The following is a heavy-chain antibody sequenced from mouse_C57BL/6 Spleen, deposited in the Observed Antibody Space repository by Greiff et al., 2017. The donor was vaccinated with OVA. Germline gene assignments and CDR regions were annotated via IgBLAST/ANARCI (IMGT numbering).Heavy chain of an antibody. V-gene: IGHV1-69*01. CDR3: ANGYYFDY. J-gene: IGHJ2*01. CDR1: GYTFTSYW. D-gene: IGHD2-2*01. CDR2: IDPSDSYT. Sequence: VQLQQPGAELVMPGASVKLSCKASGYTFTSYWMHWVKQRPGQGLEWIGDIDPSDSYTNYNQKFKGKSTLTVDKSSSTAYMQLSSLTSEDSAVYYCANGYYFDYWGQGTTLTVSS.